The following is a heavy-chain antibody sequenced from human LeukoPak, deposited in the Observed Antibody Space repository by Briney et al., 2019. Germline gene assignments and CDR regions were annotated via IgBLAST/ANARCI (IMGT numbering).Heavy chain of an antibody. V-gene: IGHV3-7*01. D-gene: IGHD6-19*01. CDR3: AGGSGWLVDS. J-gene: IGHJ4*02. Sequence: GGSLRLSCAASGFTFSAYYMTWFRRAPGKGLEWVANIKQDGSEKFYVDSVQGRFAISRDNAKNSLYLQMNSLRVEDTAVYFCAGGSGWLVDSWGQGTLVTVSS. CDR2: IKQDGSEK. CDR1: GFTFSAYY.